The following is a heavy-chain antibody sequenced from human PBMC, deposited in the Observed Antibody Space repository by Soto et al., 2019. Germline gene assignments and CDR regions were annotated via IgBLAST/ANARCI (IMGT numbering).Heavy chain of an antibody. Sequence: HPGGSLRLSCAASGFTFSSYAMHWVRQAPGKGLEWVAVISYDGSNKYYADSVKGRFTISRDNSKNTLYLQMNSLRAEDTAVYYCARDSRTVFWSGYYREGHFDYWGQGTLVTVSS. J-gene: IGHJ4*02. CDR2: ISYDGSNK. CDR3: ARDSRTVFWSGYYREGHFDY. CDR1: GFTFSSYA. V-gene: IGHV3-30-3*01. D-gene: IGHD3-3*01.